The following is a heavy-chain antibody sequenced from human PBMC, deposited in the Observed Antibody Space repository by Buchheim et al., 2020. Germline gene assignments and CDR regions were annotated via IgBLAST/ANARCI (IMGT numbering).Heavy chain of an antibody. D-gene: IGHD6-19*01. J-gene: IGHJ5*02. CDR2: ICGSGINR. CDR3: AKHASAWYWFGP. V-gene: IGHV3-23*04. Sequence: EVHLVESGGGSVQPGGSLRLSCAASGFTFTKYEMNWVRQAPGKGLEWASTICGSGINRFYADSVKGRFTISRDNSKNTLYLQMNSLSAEDTAVYYCAKHASAWYWFGPWGQGTL. CDR1: GFTFTKYE.